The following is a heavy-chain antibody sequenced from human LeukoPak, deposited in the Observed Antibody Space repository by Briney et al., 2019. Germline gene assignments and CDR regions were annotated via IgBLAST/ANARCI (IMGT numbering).Heavy chain of an antibody. J-gene: IGHJ4*02. CDR2: INAGNGNT. D-gene: IGHD5-12*01. V-gene: IGHV1-3*01. CDR1: GYTFTSYA. CDR3: ARGGGGYEKY. Sequence: ASVKVSCKASGYTFTSYAMHWVRQAPGQRLEWMGWINAGNGNTKYSQKFQGRVTMTRNTSISTAYMELSSLRSEDTAVYYCARGGGGYEKYWGQGTLVTVSS.